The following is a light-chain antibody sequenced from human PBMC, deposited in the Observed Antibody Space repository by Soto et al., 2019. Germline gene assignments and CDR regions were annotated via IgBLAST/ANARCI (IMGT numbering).Light chain of an antibody. CDR3: KQYNNWPPLT. CDR1: QSVSSN. CDR2: GAS. V-gene: IGKV3-15*01. Sequence: EIVITQSPATLSVSPGERATLSCRASQSVSSNLAWYQQKPGQAPRLLIYGASTRATGIPARFSGSGSGTEFTLTISSLQSEDFAVYYCKQYNNWPPLTFGGGTKVEIK. J-gene: IGKJ4*01.